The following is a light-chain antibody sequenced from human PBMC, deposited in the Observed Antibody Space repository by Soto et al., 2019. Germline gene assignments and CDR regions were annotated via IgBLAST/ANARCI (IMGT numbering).Light chain of an antibody. CDR2: EVN. Sequence: QSALTQPRSVSGSPGQSVTISCTGTSSDVGGYNYVSWYQQHPGKAPKLVIYEVNNRPSGVSNRFSGSKSGNTASLTISGLQAEDEADYYCSSYTSTTTLWVFGGGTQLTVL. J-gene: IGLJ3*02. V-gene: IGLV2-14*01. CDR1: SSDVGGYNY. CDR3: SSYTSTTTLWV.